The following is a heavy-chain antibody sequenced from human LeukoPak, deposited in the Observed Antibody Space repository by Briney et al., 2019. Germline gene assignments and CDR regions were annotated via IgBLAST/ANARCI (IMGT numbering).Heavy chain of an antibody. CDR2: INHSGST. Sequence: SETLSLTCAVYGGSFSGYYWSWIRQPPGKGLEWIGKINHSGSTNYNPSLKRRVTISVDTSKNEACLKLSSVTAADTAVYYCARGVVPAAHDYWGQGTPVTVSS. V-gene: IGHV4-34*01. CDR3: ARGVVPAAHDY. J-gene: IGHJ4*02. D-gene: IGHD2-2*01. CDR1: GGSFSGYY.